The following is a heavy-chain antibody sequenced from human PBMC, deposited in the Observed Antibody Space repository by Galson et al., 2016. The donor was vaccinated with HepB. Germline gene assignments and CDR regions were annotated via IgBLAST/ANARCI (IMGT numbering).Heavy chain of an antibody. J-gene: IGHJ4*02. CDR3: ARDRDRSLDY. Sequence: SVKVSCKASGYTFTTNGITWVRQAPGQGLEWMGWISAHNGDTNSPENVQGRVTLTTDASTRTAYLELRSLRSDDTAIYYCARDRDRSLDYWGQGTLVTVSS. D-gene: IGHD5-24*01. V-gene: IGHV1-18*04. CDR2: ISAHNGDT. CDR1: GYTFTTNG.